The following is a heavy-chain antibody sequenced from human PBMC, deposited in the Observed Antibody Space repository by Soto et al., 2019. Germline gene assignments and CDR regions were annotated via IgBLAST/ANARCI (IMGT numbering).Heavy chain of an antibody. CDR1: GGSISSYY. V-gene: IGHV4-59*08. CDR3: ARGTPSPLIVRSSRGPWFDP. Sequence: SEPLSLSCTLSGGSISSYYWRLIRPPPGKGLEWIGYMYYGGRTNYNPSLKSRVTISVDTSKMQVSLKLSSVTAADTAVYFCARGTPSPLIVRSSRGPWFDPWGQGTLVTVSS. D-gene: IGHD2-15*01. CDR2: MYYGGRT. J-gene: IGHJ5*02.